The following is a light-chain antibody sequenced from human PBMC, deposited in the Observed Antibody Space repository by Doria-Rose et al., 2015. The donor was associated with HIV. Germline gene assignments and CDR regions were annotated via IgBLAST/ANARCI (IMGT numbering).Light chain of an antibody. Sequence: EIVMTQSPGTLSLSPGERATLSCRASQSFSSTYLAWYQQTPGQAPSLLIYDGSTRATGIPDRLSVSGSGTDFTLTINRLEPEDFALYYCLQYGTSWTFGQGTKVEI. J-gene: IGKJ1*01. CDR2: DGS. CDR3: LQYGTSWT. V-gene: IGKV3-20*01. CDR1: QSFSSTY.